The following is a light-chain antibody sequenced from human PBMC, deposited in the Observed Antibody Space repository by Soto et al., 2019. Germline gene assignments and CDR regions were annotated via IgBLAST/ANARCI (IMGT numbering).Light chain of an antibody. J-gene: IGLJ3*02. CDR3: ASWDDSLNAWV. Sequence: QSVLTQPPSASGTPGQRVTISCSGSTSNIGSNTVNWYQHLPGSAPKLLIYGNDQRPSGVPDRFSGSKFGPSASLAIGGLQSEDEAEYYCASWDDSLNAWVFGGGTKVTVL. V-gene: IGLV1-44*01. CDR1: TSNIGSNT. CDR2: GND.